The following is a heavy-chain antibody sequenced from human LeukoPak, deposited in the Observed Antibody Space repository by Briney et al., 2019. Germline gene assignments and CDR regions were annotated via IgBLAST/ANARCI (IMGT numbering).Heavy chain of an antibody. CDR1: GRTFSSYA. D-gene: IGHD4-17*01. CDR2: IIPIFGTA. CDR3: ASPLSDYGDYEGVFDY. Sequence: SVKVSCKASGRTFSSYAISWVRQAPGQGLEWMGGIIPIFGTANYAQKFQGRVTITADESTSTAYMELSSLRSEDTAVYYCASPLSDYGDYEGVFDYWGEGTLVTVSS. J-gene: IGHJ4*02. V-gene: IGHV1-69*13.